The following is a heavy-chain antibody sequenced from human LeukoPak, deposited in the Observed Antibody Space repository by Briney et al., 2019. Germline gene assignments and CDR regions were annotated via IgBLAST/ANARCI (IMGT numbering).Heavy chain of an antibody. Sequence: SVKVSCKASGGTSSSYAISWVRQDPGQGLEWMGRIIPILGIANYAQKFQGRVTITADKSTSTAYMELSSLRSEDTAVYYCARDIGGAGSDYWGQGTLVTASS. CDR1: GGTSSSYA. D-gene: IGHD1-26*01. CDR2: IIPILGIA. CDR3: ARDIGGAGSDY. J-gene: IGHJ4*02. V-gene: IGHV1-69*04.